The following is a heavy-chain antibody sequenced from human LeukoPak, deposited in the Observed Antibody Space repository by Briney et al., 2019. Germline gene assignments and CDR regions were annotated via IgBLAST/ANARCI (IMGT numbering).Heavy chain of an antibody. Sequence: GGSLRLSCAASGFTFSGYAMRWVRQAPGKALEWVSAISGSGGSTYYADSVKVRFTISRDNSKNTLYLQMNSLSAEDTAVYYCANFDYYDTPWGQGTLVTVSS. D-gene: IGHD3-22*01. V-gene: IGHV3-23*01. CDR3: ANFDYYDTP. CDR1: GFTFSGYA. J-gene: IGHJ5*02. CDR2: ISGSGGST.